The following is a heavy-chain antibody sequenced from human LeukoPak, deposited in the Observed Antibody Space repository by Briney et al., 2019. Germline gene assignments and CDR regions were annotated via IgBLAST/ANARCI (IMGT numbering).Heavy chain of an antibody. CDR2: IRYDGSNK. V-gene: IGHV3-30*02. CDR1: GFTFSSYG. J-gene: IGHJ4*02. CDR3: AKDITMIVVKPDGFDY. Sequence: GGSLRLSCAASGFTFSSYGMHWVRQDPGKGLEWVAFIRYDGSNKYYADSVKGRLTISRDNSKNTLYLQMNSLRAEDTAVYYCAKDITMIVVKPDGFDYWGQGTLVTVSS. D-gene: IGHD3-22*01.